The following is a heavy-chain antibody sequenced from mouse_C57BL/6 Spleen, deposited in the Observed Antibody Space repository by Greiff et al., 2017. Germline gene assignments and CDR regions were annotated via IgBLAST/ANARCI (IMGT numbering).Heavy chain of an antibody. CDR3: ARLGDGYYNYAMDY. V-gene: IGHV1-61*01. J-gene: IGHJ4*01. CDR2: IYPSDSET. D-gene: IGHD2-3*01. Sequence: QVQLQQPGAELVRPGSSVKLSCKASGYTFTSYWMAWVKQRPGQGLEWIGNIYPSDSETHYNQKFKDKATLSVDKSSSTAYMQLSSLTSEDAAVYYCARLGDGYYNYAMDYWGQGTSVTVSS. CDR1: GYTFTSYW.